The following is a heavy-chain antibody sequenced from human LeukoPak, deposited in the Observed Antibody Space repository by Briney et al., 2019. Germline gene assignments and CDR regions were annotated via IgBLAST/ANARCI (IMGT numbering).Heavy chain of an antibody. D-gene: IGHD3-10*01. J-gene: IGHJ6*03. CDR1: GFTVSSNY. V-gene: IGHV3-53*01. Sequence: GGSLRLSCAASGFTVSSNYMSWVRQAPGKGLEWVSVIYSGGSTYYADSVKGRFTISRDNSKNTLYLQMNSLRAEDTAVYYCANYGSGRGYYYYMDVWGKGTTATVSS. CDR2: IYSGGST. CDR3: ANYGSGRGYYYYMDV.